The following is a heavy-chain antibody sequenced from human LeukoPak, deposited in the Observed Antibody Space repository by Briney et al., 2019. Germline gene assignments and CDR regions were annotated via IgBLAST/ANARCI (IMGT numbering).Heavy chain of an antibody. D-gene: IGHD5-24*01. CDR1: GFTFSSYG. CDR3: ARGRGWLQPYFDH. J-gene: IGHJ4*02. V-gene: IGHV3-33*01. CDR2: IWYDGSNK. Sequence: GGSLRLSCAASGFTFSSYGMHWVRQAPGKGLEWVAVIWYDGSNKYYADSVKGRFTISRDNSKNTLYLQMNSLRAEDRAVYYCARGRGWLQPYFDHWGQGTLVTVSS.